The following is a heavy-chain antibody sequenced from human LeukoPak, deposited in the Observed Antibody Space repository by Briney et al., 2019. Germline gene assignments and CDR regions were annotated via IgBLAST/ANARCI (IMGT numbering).Heavy chain of an antibody. CDR2: INQDGSEE. D-gene: IGHD5-12*01. J-gene: IGHJ4*02. CDR1: GFTFSNYW. Sequence: GGALRLSCAASGFTFSNYWMSWVRQAPGKGLEWVAHINQDGSEEHYMDSVKARFIISRDNAKNSLSLQMDSLRAEDTAVYYCVRDGGVSGYDLLDYWGQGTLVTVSS. V-gene: IGHV3-7*01. CDR3: VRDGGVSGYDLLDY.